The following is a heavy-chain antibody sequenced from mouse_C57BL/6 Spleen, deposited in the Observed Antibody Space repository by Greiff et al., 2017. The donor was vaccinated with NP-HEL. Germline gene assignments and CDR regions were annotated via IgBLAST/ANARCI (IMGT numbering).Heavy chain of an antibody. CDR3: ARPNYYGSSPFDD. D-gene: IGHD1-1*01. CDR2: ISSGSSTI. J-gene: IGHJ2*01. CDR1: GFTFSDYG. Sequence: EVMLVESGGGLVKPGGSLKLSCAASGFTFSDYGMHWVRQAPAKGLEWVAYISSGSSTIYYADTVKGRFTISRDNAKNTLFLQMTSLRSEDTAMYYCARPNYYGSSPFDDWGQGTTLTVSS. V-gene: IGHV5-17*01.